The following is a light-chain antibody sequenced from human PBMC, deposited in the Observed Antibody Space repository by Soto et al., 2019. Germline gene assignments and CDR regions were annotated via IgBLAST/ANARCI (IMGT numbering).Light chain of an antibody. CDR3: QQYGSSPPYT. CDR2: ASS. CDR1: QSVTNNY. V-gene: IGKV3-20*01. J-gene: IGKJ2*01. Sequence: EVVLTQSPGTLSLSPGERATLSCRASQSVTNNYFAWYQQKPGQSPRLLIFASSDRATVIPDRFSGSGSGTDFTFTISRLEPEDFAVYYCQQYGSSPPYTFGQGTKLEIK.